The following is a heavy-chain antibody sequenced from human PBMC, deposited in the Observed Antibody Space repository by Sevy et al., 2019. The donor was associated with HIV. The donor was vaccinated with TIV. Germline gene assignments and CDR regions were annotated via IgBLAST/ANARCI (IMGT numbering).Heavy chain of an antibody. CDR1: GGTFSSYA. D-gene: IGHD6-13*01. J-gene: IGHJ6*03. Sequence: ASVKVSCKASGGTFSSYAISWVRQAPGQGLEWMGGIIPIFGTANYAQKFQARVTITADESTSTAYMELSSLRSEDTAVYYCARGGGIALRYYYYYMDVWGQGTTVSVSS. CDR3: ARGGGIALRYYYYYMDV. V-gene: IGHV1-69*13. CDR2: IIPIFGTA.